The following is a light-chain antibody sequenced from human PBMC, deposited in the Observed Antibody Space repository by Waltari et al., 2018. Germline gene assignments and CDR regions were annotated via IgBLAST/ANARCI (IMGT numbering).Light chain of an antibody. CDR2: DVT. J-gene: IGLJ3*02. V-gene: IGLV2-14*03. CDR1: SSDVGAYDY. CDR3: SSHTSSRTRV. Sequence: QSALTQPASVSGSPGQSITISCTGTSSDVGAYDYVSWYQQHPGKVPKPLIYDVTYRPSGISNRFSGSKSGIKAFLTIAGLQAEDEADYYCSSHTSSRTRVFGGGTELTVL.